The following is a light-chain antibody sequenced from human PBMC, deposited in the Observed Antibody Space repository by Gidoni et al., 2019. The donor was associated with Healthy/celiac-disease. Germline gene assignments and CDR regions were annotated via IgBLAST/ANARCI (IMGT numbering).Light chain of an antibody. J-gene: IGKJ4*01. Sequence: EIVLTQSPATLSLSPGERATLSCRASQSVSSSLDWYQQKPGQAPRLLSYDASTRATGIPARFSGSGSGTDFTLTISSLEPEDCAVYYCQQRSNWSPLTFGGGTKVEIK. CDR2: DAS. V-gene: IGKV3-11*01. CDR3: QQRSNWSPLT. CDR1: QSVSSS.